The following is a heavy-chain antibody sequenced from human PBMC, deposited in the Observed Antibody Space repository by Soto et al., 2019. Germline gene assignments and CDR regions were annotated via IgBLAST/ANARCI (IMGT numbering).Heavy chain of an antibody. V-gene: IGHV3-7*01. J-gene: IGHJ6*03. CDR2: IKQDGSEK. D-gene: IGHD3-10*01. CDR3: ARAGSNYFASGRYLPYYMDV. CDR1: GFTFSSYW. Sequence: VQVVESGGGLVQPGGSLRLSCEASGFTFSSYWMTWVRQAPGKGLEWVANIKQDGSEKYYVDSVKGRFTISRDNAKNSLYLQMSSLRAEDTAVYSCARAGSNYFASGRYLPYYMDVWGKGTTVTVSS.